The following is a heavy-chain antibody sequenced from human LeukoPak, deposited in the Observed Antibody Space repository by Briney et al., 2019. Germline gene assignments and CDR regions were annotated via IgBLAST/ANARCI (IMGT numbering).Heavy chain of an antibody. V-gene: IGHV1-24*01. D-gene: IGHD3-3*01. Sequence: GASVKVSCKVSGYTLTELSIHWVRQAPGKGLGWMGGVDHEDGETIYAQKFQGRVTMTEDTSTDIAYMELSSLRSEDTAVYYCARARLWSGYYTVDYWGQGTLVTVSS. J-gene: IGHJ4*02. CDR1: GYTLTELS. CDR3: ARARLWSGYYTVDY. CDR2: VDHEDGET.